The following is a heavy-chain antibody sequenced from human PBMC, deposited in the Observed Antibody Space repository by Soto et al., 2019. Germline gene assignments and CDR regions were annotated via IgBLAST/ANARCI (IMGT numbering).Heavy chain of an antibody. CDR2: VSGGSGTT. J-gene: IGHJ4*02. V-gene: IGHV3-23*01. D-gene: IGHD1-1*01. CDR3: TRWNGYADY. Sequence: EVQLLESGGGLVQPGGSLRLSCAVSGFRYSTYGVTWVRQAPGKGLEWVSGVSGGSGTTHYKDSVRGRFTVTGDNSKNTVYLEMNSLRLEDTAVYYCTRWNGYADYWVQGTLVTVSS. CDR1: GFRYSTYG.